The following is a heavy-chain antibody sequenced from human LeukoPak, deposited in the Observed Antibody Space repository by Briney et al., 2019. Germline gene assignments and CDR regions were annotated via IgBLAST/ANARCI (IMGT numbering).Heavy chain of an antibody. CDR3: ARDQGSSLGMDV. Sequence: SETLSLTCTVSGGSVTSYYWSWIRQPPGKGLEWIGYIHYSGDTKYNPSLMSRVTISVDTSKNQLSLKLTSVTAADTAVYYCARDQGSSLGMDVWGQGRTVTVSS. V-gene: IGHV4-59*02. CDR1: GGSVTSYY. D-gene: IGHD6-13*01. J-gene: IGHJ6*02. CDR2: IHYSGDT.